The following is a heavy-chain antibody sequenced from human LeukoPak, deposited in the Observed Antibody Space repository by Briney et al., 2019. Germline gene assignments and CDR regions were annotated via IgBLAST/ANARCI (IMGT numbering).Heavy chain of an antibody. CDR2: ISSEGITI. CDR3: ARDTWELLDY. J-gene: IGHJ4*02. V-gene: IGHV3-11*04. D-gene: IGHD1-26*01. Sequence: GGSLRLSCAASGFTFSDYYMTWIRQAPGKGLEWVSYISSEGITIHYADSVKGRFTVSRDNAKNSVYLQMNSLRAEDTAVYYCARDTWELLDYWGQGTLVTVSS. CDR1: GFTFSDYY.